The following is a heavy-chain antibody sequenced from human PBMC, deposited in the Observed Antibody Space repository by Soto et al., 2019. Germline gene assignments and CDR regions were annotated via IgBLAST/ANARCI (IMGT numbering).Heavy chain of an antibody. D-gene: IGHD2-21*02. CDR1: GASIRSTDYY. J-gene: IGHJ5*02. CDR3: VRTARQGAVAPHWYDR. V-gene: IGHV4-30-4*01. Sequence: SETLSLTCTVSGASIRSTDYYWSWIRQAPGKGLEWIGYVYYTGSTYYNPSLMSRLTISVDTSKNQFSLKLTSVTAAETAVYYCVRTARQGAVAPHWYDRWGQGTQVTVSS. CDR2: VYYTGST.